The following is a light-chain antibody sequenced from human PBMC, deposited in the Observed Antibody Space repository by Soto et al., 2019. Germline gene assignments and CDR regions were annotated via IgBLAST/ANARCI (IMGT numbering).Light chain of an antibody. CDR1: QSVSSSY. CDR2: GAS. CDR3: QQYGSSPPRFT. Sequence: EIVLTQSPGTLSLSPGERAILSCRASQSVSSSYLAWYQQKPGQAPRLLIYGASSRDTGIPDRFSGSGSGTDFTLTISRLEPEDFAVYYCQQYGSSPPRFTFGPGTKVDIK. V-gene: IGKV3-20*01. J-gene: IGKJ3*01.